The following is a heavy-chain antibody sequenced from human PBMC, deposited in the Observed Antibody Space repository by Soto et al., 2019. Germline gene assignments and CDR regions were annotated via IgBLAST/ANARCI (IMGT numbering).Heavy chain of an antibody. J-gene: IGHJ4*02. CDR1: GGSISSGGYS. D-gene: IGHD2-8*01. V-gene: IGHV4-30-2*01. CDR3: ARSLGYCTNGVCPYHY. Sequence: PSETLSLTCAVSGGSISSGGYSWSWIRQPPGKGLEWIGYIYHSGSTYYNPSLKSRVTISVDRSKNQFSLKLSPVTAADTAVYYCARSLGYCTNGVCPYHYWGQGTLVTVSS. CDR2: IYHSGST.